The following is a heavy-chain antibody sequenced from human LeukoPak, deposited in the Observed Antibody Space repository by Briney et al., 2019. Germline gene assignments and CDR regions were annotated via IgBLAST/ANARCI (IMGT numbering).Heavy chain of an antibody. CDR3: ASQDELLAGYYYYGVDV. J-gene: IGHJ6*02. CDR1: GYTFTSYY. V-gene: IGHV1-46*01. D-gene: IGHD1-26*01. Sequence: ASVKVSCKASGYTFTSYYMHWVRQAPGQGLEWMGIINPSGGSTSYAQKFQGRVTMTRDTSTSTVYMELSSLRSEDTAVYYCASQDELLAGYYYYGVDVWGQGTTVTVSS. CDR2: INPSGGST.